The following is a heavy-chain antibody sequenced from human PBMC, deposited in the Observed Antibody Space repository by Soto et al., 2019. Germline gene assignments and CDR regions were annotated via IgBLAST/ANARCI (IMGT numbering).Heavy chain of an antibody. CDR2: INSDGSST. CDR3: ARRGAGFDI. Sequence: EVQLVESGGGLVQPGGSLTLSCAASGFTFSNYWMHWVRQAPGKGLVWVSRINSDGSSTTYADSVKGRFTISRDNAKNTLYQEINSLRAEDTAVYYCARRGAGFDIWGQGTMVTVSS. CDR1: GFTFSNYW. D-gene: IGHD6-19*01. V-gene: IGHV3-74*01. J-gene: IGHJ3*02.